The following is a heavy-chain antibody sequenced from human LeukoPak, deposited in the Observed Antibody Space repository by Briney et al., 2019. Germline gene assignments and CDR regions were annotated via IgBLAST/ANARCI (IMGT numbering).Heavy chain of an antibody. Sequence: GGSLRLSCAASGFTFSSYWMSWVRQAPGKGLEWVANIKQDGSEKYYVDSVKGRFTISRDNAKNSLFLQMNYQRAEDTAVYYCAGDPHGPLYYDSGNWGQGTLVTVSS. D-gene: IGHD3-22*01. CDR2: IKQDGSEK. J-gene: IGHJ4*02. V-gene: IGHV3-7*01. CDR1: GFTFSSYW. CDR3: AGDPHGPLYYDSGN.